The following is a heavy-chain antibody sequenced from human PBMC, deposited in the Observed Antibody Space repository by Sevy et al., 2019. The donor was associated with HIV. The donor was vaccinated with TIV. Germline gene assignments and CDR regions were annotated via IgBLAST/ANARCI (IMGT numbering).Heavy chain of an antibody. CDR2: FDPEDGET. CDR3: STTRDYYDSSGYPFDY. J-gene: IGHJ4*02. V-gene: IGHV1-24*01. D-gene: IGHD3-22*01. Sequence: ASVKVSCKVSGYTLTELSMHWVRQAPGKGLEWMATFDPEDGETIYAQKFQGRVTMTEDTSTDTAYMELSSLGSQDTAVYSSSTTRDYYDSSGYPFDYWGQGTLVTVSS. CDR1: GYTLTELS.